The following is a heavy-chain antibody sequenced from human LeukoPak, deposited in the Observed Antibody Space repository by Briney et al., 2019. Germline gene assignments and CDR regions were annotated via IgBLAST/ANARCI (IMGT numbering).Heavy chain of an antibody. V-gene: IGHV1-2*02. CDR3: ARAGFVVVADFDY. D-gene: IGHD2-15*01. CDR1: GYTFTSYG. CDR2: INPNSGGT. Sequence: GASVKVSCKASGYTFTSYGISWVRQAPGQGLEWMGWINPNSGGTNFAQKFQGRVTMTRDTSISTAYMELSRLRSDDTAVYYCARAGFVVVADFDYWGQGTLVTVSS. J-gene: IGHJ4*02.